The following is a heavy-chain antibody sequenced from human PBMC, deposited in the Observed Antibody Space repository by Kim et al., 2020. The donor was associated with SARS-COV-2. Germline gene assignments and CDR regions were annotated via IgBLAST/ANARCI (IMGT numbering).Heavy chain of an antibody. V-gene: IGHV1-18*04. CDR2: ISAYNGNT. D-gene: IGHD4-17*01. CDR1: GYTFTSYG. Sequence: ASVKVSCKASGYTFTSYGISWVRQAPGQGLEWMGWISAYNGNTNYAQKLQGRVTMTTDTSTSTSYMELRSLRSDDTAVYYCARTTVTTARDVPFDYWGQGTLVTVSS. J-gene: IGHJ4*02. CDR3: ARTTVTTARDVPFDY.